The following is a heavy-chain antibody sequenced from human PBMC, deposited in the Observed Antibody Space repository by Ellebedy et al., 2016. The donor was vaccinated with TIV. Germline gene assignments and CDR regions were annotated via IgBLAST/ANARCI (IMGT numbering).Heavy chain of an antibody. D-gene: IGHD6-19*01. CDR3: ARGASSGWYFDS. CDR2: IYYSGST. Sequence: PSETLSLTCTVSGGSISSGGYYWSWIRQHPGKGLEWIGFIYYSGSTDYNPSLKSLVAISIDTSKNQFSLKLSSVTAADTAVYYCARGASSGWYFDSWGQGTLVTVSS. CDR1: GGSISSGGYY. J-gene: IGHJ4*02. V-gene: IGHV4-31*01.